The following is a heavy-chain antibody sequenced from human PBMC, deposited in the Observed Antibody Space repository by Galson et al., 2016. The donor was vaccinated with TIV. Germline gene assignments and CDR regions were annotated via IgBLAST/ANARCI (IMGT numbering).Heavy chain of an antibody. CDR3: AKDRGCGGDCPHYYGMDV. Sequence: SLRLSCAASGLSININYMTWVRQAPGKGLEWVALIWYDGSKKYYTDSVKGRFTISRDNSNNTLYLQMDSLRPEDTAMYYCAKDRGCGGDCPHYYGMDVWGQGTTVTVSS. D-gene: IGHD2-21*02. CDR2: IWYDGSKK. CDR1: GLSININY. V-gene: IGHV3-30*02. J-gene: IGHJ6*02.